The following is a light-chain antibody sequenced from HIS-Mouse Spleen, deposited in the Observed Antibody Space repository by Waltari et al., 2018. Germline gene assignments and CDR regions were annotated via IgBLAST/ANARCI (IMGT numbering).Light chain of an antibody. J-gene: IGLJ2*01. CDR2: EDS. Sequence: SYELTQPPPVSVSPGQTARHTCSGDALPKKQSYWYQQKSGQAPVLVIYEDSKRPSGIPERFSGSSSGTMATLTISGAQVEDEADYYCYSTDSSGNHRVFGGGTKLTVL. V-gene: IGLV3-10*01. CDR1: ALPKKQ. CDR3: YSTDSSGNHRV.